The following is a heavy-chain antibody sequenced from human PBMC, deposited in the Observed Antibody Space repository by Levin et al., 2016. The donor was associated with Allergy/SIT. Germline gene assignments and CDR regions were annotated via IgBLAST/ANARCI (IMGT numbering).Heavy chain of an antibody. J-gene: IGHJ4*02. CDR1: GGTFSSYA. CDR3: ATYPLVGATRPEKTFDY. Sequence: SVKVSCKASGGTFSSYAISWVRQAPGQGLEWMGGIIPIFGTANYAQKFQGRVTITADESTSTAYMELSSLRSEDTAVYYCATYPLVGATRPEKTFDYWGQGTLVTVSS. V-gene: IGHV1-69*13. CDR2: IIPIFGTA. D-gene: IGHD1-26*01.